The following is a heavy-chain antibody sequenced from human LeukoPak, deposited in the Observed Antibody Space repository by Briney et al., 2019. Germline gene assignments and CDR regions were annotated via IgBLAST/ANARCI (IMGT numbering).Heavy chain of an antibody. CDR3: ARGLYYDFWSGYYQDFDY. V-gene: IGHV3-30*03. J-gene: IGHJ4*02. CDR1: GFTFSSYG. D-gene: IGHD3-3*01. Sequence: GGSLRLSCAASGFTFSSYGMHWVRQAPGKGLEWVAVISYDGSNKYYADSVKGRLTISRDNSKSTLYLQMNSLRAEDTAVYYCARGLYYDFWSGYYQDFDYWGQGTLVTVSS. CDR2: ISYDGSNK.